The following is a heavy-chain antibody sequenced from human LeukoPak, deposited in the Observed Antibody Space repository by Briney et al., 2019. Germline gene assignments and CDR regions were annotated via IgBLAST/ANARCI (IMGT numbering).Heavy chain of an antibody. CDR3: ARPRPQWLANRGAFDI. CDR1: GGSFSGYY. V-gene: IGHV4-34*01. D-gene: IGHD6-19*01. J-gene: IGHJ3*02. CDR2: INHSGST. Sequence: SETLSLTCAVYGGSFSGYYWSWIRQPPVKGLEWIGEINHSGSTNYNPSLKSRVTISVDTSKNQFSLKLSSVTAADTAVYYCARPRPQWLANRGAFDIWGQGTMVTVSS.